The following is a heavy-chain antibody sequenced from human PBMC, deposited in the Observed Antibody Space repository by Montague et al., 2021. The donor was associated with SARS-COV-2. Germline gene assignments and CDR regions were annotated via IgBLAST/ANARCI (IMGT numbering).Heavy chain of an antibody. V-gene: IGHV4-39*01. CDR3: ARQGDQLLLEYWFDP. Sequence: SETLSLTCTLSGGSISSSSYYWGWIRQPPGKGLEWIGSIYYSGSTYYXPSLESRVTISVDTSKNQFSLKLRSVTAADTAVYYCARQGDQLLLEYWFDPWGQGTLVTVSS. D-gene: IGHD2-2*01. J-gene: IGHJ5*02. CDR1: GGSISSSSYY. CDR2: IYYSGST.